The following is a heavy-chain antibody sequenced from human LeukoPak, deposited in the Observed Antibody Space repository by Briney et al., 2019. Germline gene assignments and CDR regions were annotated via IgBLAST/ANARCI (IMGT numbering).Heavy chain of an antibody. CDR3: AKLGSVSNLGAFVI. CDR2: ISYDGSNK. Sequence: PGGSLRLSCAASGFTFSSYGMHWVRQAPGKGLEWVSVISYDGSNKYYADSVKGRFTISRDNSKNTLYLQMNSLRAEDTAVYYCAKLGSVSNLGAFVIWGQGTMVTVSS. D-gene: IGHD3-10*01. CDR1: GFTFSSYG. J-gene: IGHJ3*02. V-gene: IGHV3-30*18.